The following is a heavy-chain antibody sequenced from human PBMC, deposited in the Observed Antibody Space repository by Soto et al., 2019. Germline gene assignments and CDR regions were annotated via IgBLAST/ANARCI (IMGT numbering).Heavy chain of an antibody. J-gene: IGHJ6*02. CDR1: GGTFSSYA. V-gene: IGHV1-69*13. Sequence: SVKVSCKASGGTFSSYAISWVRQAPGQGLEWMGGIIPIFGTANYAQKFQGRVTITADESTSTAYMELSSLRSEDTAVYYCARDRPKTTAMVPNFYYYGMDVWGQGTTVTVSS. D-gene: IGHD5-18*01. CDR2: IIPIFGTA. CDR3: ARDRPKTTAMVPNFYYYGMDV.